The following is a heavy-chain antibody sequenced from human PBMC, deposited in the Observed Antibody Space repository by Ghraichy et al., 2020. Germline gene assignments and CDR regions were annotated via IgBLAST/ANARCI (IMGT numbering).Heavy chain of an antibody. CDR3: ARGGNFDL. CDR1: GGSFSGYY. Sequence: SETLSLTCAVYGGSFSGYYWSWIRQPPGKGLDWIGEINHSGSTNYNPSLKSRVTISADTSKNQYSLKLSSVTAADTAVYYCARGGNFDLWGRGTLVAVSS. D-gene: IGHD1-26*01. J-gene: IGHJ2*01. CDR2: INHSGST. V-gene: IGHV4-34*01.